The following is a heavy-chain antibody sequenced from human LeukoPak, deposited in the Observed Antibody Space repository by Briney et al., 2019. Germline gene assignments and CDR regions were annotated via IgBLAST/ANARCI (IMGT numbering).Heavy chain of an antibody. CDR1: GGSISSYY. D-gene: IGHD3-10*01. J-gene: IGHJ4*02. V-gene: IGHV4-59*01. CDR2: IYYSGST. Sequence: SETLSLTWTVSGGSISSYYWSWIRQPPGKGLEWIGYIYYSGSTNYSPSLKSRVAISVDTSKSQFSLKLSSVTAADTAVYYCAREGISGGFDYWGQGTLVTVSS. CDR3: AREGISGGFDY.